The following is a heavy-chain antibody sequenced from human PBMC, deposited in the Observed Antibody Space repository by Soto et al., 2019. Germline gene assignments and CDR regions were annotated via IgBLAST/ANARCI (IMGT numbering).Heavy chain of an antibody. D-gene: IGHD3-10*01. CDR1: RFTFSNYG. Sequence: QVQLVESGGGVVQAGRSLRLSCAASRFTFSNYGMHWVRQAPGKGLEWVAVISDDGTNKYYADSVKGRFTISRDNSKNTLYLQMSSLRAEDTAVYHCAKDLSGVSYYYGMDVWGQGTTVTVSS. CDR3: AKDLSGVSYYYGMDV. CDR2: ISDDGTNK. V-gene: IGHV3-30*18. J-gene: IGHJ6*02.